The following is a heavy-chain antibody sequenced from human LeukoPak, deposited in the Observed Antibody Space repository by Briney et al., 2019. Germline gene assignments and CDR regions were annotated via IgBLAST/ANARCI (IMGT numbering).Heavy chain of an antibody. CDR1: GGSFSGYY. CDR2: IYYSGST. V-gene: IGHV4-59*01. CDR3: ARQKGDYDFWSGYWHSTYGMDV. D-gene: IGHD3-3*01. J-gene: IGHJ6*02. Sequence: SETLSLTCAVYGGSFSGYYWSWIRQPPGKGLEWIGYIYYSGSTNYNPSLKSRVTISVDTSKNQFSLKLSSVTAADTAVYYCARQKGDYDFWSGYWHSTYGMDVWGQGTTVTVSS.